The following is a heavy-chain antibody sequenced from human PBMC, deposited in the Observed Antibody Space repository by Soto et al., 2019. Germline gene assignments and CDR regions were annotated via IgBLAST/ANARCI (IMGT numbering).Heavy chain of an antibody. J-gene: IGHJ4*02. CDR1: GGSISGYY. D-gene: IGHD3-10*01. Sequence: PSETLSLTCTVSGGSISGYYWSWIRQPPGKGLEWVGYINYGGSTNSNPSLKSRVTISVDTSKNQFSLKLSSVTAADTAVYYCARCRRRRITMVRGAYFDYWGQGTLVTVSS. CDR3: ARCRRRRITMVRGAYFDY. CDR2: INYGGST. V-gene: IGHV4-59*01.